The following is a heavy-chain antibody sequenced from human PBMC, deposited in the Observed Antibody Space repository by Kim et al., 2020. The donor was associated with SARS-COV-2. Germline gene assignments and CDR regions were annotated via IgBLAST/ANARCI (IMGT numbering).Heavy chain of an antibody. V-gene: IGHV4-59*01. D-gene: IGHD3-10*01. J-gene: IGHJ4*02. CDR3: ARARYYGSGSYYTADY. CDR1: GGSISSYY. Sequence: SETLSLTCTVSGGSISSYYWSWIRQPPGKGLEWIGYIYYSGSTNYNPSLKSRVTISLDTSKNQFSLKLSSVTAADTAVYYCARARYYGSGSYYTADYWGQGTLVTVSS. CDR2: IYYSGST.